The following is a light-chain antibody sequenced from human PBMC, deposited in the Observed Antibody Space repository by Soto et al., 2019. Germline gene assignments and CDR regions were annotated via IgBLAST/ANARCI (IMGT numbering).Light chain of an antibody. CDR1: RTVKNDS. CDR2: GAS. CDR3: QQYGSSPLT. J-gene: IGKJ4*01. V-gene: IGKV3-20*01. Sequence: TRTTETLSLSPTDCSTLSYRGGRTVKNDSLAWYQQRRGLPPRLLIFGASGRATGIPDRFSGSGSGTDFTLTITSLQPEDFAVYYCQQYGSSPLTFGGGTKVDIK.